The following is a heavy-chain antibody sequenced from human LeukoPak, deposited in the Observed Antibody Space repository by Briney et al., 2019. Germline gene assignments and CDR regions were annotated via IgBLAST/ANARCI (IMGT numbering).Heavy chain of an antibody. Sequence: GGSLRLSCAASGFTVSNVWMSLVRQAPGKGLEWVGRIKSKADDGTTDYATPVKGRFTISRDDSRNTRHLQMDSLKPEDTAIYYCPTGGHYFGSWGPGNLFTVSS. J-gene: IGHJ4*02. V-gene: IGHV3-15*01. CDR3: PTGGHYFGS. D-gene: IGHD3-16*01. CDR1: GFTVSNVW. CDR2: IKSKADDGTT.